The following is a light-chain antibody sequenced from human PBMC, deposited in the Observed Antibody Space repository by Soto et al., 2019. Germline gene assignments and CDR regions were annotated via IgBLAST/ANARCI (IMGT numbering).Light chain of an antibody. Sequence: EIVMTQSPATLSVSPGERATLSCRASQRVSSNLAWYQQKPGQAPRLLIYGASTRATGIPARFSGSRSGTEYTLTISRLQSEDFAGYYCQHYNSWPRTFGQGTKVEIK. V-gene: IGKV3-15*01. J-gene: IGKJ1*01. CDR3: QHYNSWPRT. CDR1: QRVSSN. CDR2: GAS.